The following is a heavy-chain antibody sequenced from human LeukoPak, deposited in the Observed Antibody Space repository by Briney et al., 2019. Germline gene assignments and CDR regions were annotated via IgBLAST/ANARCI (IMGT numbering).Heavy chain of an antibody. Sequence: KPSETLSLTCTVSGGSISSSSYYWGWIREPPGKGLEWIGGIYYRGSTYYNPSLKSRVTISADTSKNQFSLKLSSVTAADTAVYYCARRGQSVYFDYWGQGTLVTVSS. CDR3: ARRGQSVYFDY. J-gene: IGHJ4*02. V-gene: IGHV4-39*01. CDR2: IYYRGST. CDR1: GGSISSSSYY.